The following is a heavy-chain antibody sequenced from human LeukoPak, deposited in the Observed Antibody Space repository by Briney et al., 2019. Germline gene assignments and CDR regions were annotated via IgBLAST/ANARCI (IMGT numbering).Heavy chain of an antibody. Sequence: PSETLSLTCTVSGGSISPFYWSWIRQPPGKGLEWIGYIYYSGSTNYNPSLKSRVTISVDTSKNQFSLKLSSVTAADTAVYYCARDGPPGSGSYETSDAFDIWGQGTMVTVSS. D-gene: IGHD3-10*01. CDR3: ARDGPPGSGSYETSDAFDI. CDR2: IYYSGST. CDR1: GGSISPFY. J-gene: IGHJ3*02. V-gene: IGHV4-59*01.